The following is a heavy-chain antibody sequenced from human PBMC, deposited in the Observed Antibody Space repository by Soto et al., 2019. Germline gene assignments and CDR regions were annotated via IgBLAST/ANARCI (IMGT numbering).Heavy chain of an antibody. CDR2: ISAYNGKT. CDR3: AADSSGSAADYYYYFGLDV. Sequence: ASVKVSCKASGDTLTSFGMRRVRQAPGEGLEGMGWISAYNGKTKYAHKLQGRVTMTTDTSTSTAYMELSSLRSDDTAVYYCAADSSGSAADYYYYFGLDVWGQGTMVT. D-gene: IGHD3-22*01. V-gene: IGHV1-18*01. CDR1: GDTLTSFG. J-gene: IGHJ6*02.